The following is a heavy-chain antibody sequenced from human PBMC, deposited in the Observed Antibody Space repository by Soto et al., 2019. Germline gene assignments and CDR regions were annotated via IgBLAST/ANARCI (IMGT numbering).Heavy chain of an antibody. CDR1: GGSISSYY. J-gene: IGHJ5*02. V-gene: IGHV4-59*01. CDR3: ARVRLASTGWPEA. Sequence: PSETLSLTCTVSGGSISSYYWSWIRQPPGKGLEWIGYISYSGSTNYNPPLKSRVTMSVDTSKSQFSLRLSSVTAADTAVYYCARVRLASTGWPEAWGQGALVTVSS. D-gene: IGHD3-3*02. CDR2: ISYSGST.